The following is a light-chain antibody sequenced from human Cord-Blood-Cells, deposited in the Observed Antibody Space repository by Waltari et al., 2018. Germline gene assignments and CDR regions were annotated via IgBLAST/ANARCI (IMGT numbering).Light chain of an antibody. CDR3: QQYYSTPRT. CDR1: KSVLYSSNNKHY. Sequence: IVMTQSPDSLAVCLGERASINCKSSKSVLYSSNNKHYLAWYQQKPGHPPELLIYWASTRESGVPDPFSGRGSGTDFTLTISCLQAEDVAVYDCQQYYSTPRTFGQGTKVEIK. J-gene: IGKJ1*01. CDR2: WAS. V-gene: IGKV4-1*01.